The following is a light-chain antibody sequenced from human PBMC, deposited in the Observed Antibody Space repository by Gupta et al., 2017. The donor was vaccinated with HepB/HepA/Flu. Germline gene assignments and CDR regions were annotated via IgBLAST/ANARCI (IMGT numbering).Light chain of an antibody. CDR1: QSLLQSNGYNY. V-gene: IGKV2-28*01. CDR3: MQALQAPWT. CDR2: LVS. J-gene: IGKJ1*01. Sequence: DSVMTQSPLSLPVTPGEPASISCRSSQSLLQSNGYNYLDWYLQKPGQSPQLLIYLVSKRASGVPDRFSGSGSGTDFTLKISRVEAEDVGVYFCMQALQAPWTFGQGTKVEIK.